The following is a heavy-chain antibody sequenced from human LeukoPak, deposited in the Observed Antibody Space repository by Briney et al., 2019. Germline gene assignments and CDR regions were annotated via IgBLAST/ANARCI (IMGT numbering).Heavy chain of an antibody. J-gene: IGHJ4*02. Sequence: GGSLRLSCAASGFTFSSYAMHWVRQAPGKGLEYVSAISSNGGSTYYANSVKGRFTISRDNSKNTLYLQMNSLRAEDTAVYYCAKDSRDSIVGATADYWGQGTLVTVSS. V-gene: IGHV3-64*01. CDR1: GFTFSSYA. CDR3: AKDSRDSIVGATADY. CDR2: ISSNGGST. D-gene: IGHD1-26*01.